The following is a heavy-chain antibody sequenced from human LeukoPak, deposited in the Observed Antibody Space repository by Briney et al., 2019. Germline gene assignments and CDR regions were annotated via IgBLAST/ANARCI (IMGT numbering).Heavy chain of an antibody. CDR1: GFTFSDYY. Sequence: GGSLRLSCAASGFTFSDYYMSWVRQAPGKGLEWVSAISGSGGSTYYADSVKGRFTISRDNSKNTLYLQMNSLRAEDTAVYYCAKARDISSPTDYWGQGTLVTVSS. J-gene: IGHJ4*02. V-gene: IGHV3-23*01. CDR2: ISGSGGST. CDR3: AKARDISSPTDY. D-gene: IGHD2-15*01.